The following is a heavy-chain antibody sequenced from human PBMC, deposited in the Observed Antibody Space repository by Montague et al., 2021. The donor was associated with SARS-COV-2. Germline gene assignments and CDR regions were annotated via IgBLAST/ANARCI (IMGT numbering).Heavy chain of an antibody. CDR3: ARDRDTRHTTPIDY. V-gene: IGHV3-30*04. CDR2: ISYDGSNK. D-gene: IGHD2-15*01. J-gene: IGHJ4*02. Sequence: SLRLSCAASGFSFSEYAMHWVRQAPGKGLEWVAIISYDGSNKYYAVSVKGRSTISRDNSKNTLFLQMSSLRAEDTAVYFCARDRDTRHTTPIDYWGQGTLVTVSS. CDR1: GFSFSEYA.